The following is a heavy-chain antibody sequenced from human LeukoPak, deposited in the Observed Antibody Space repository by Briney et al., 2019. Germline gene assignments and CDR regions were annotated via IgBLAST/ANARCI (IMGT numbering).Heavy chain of an antibody. CDR1: GNSFTSYW. Sequence: GESLKISCKGSGNSFTSYWIGWVRQMPGKGLEWMGIIYPGDSDTRYSPSFQGQVTIPADKSISTAYLQWSSLKASDTAMYYCARHSYGYNYYYGMDVWGQGTTVTVSS. J-gene: IGHJ6*02. CDR2: IYPGDSDT. CDR3: ARHSYGYNYYYGMDV. D-gene: IGHD5-18*01. V-gene: IGHV5-51*01.